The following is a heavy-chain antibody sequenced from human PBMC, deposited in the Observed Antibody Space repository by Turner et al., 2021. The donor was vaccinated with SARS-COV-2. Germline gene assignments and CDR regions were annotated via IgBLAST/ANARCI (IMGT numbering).Heavy chain of an antibody. CDR2: IITLTGIA. V-gene: IGHV1-69*02. CDR3: ARPTSCGGDCYYFDL. Sequence: QVHLVQSGAEVRKPGSSVKVSCRASGGTFSSFIINWVRQAPGQGLEWMGGIITLTGIANYAQKFQGRVTVTADTSTSTVYMELSSLRSEDTAVYYCARPTSCGGDCYYFDLWGRGTLVTVSS. J-gene: IGHJ2*01. D-gene: IGHD2-21*02. CDR1: GGTFSSFI.